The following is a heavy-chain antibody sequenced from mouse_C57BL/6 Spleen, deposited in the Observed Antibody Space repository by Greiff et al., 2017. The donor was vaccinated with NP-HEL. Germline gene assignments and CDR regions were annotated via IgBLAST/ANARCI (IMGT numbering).Heavy chain of an antibody. D-gene: IGHD2-13*01. J-gene: IGHJ3*01. Sequence: QVQLQQPGAELVKPGASVKMSCKASGYTFTSYWITWVKQRPGQGLEWIGDIYPGSGSTNYNEKFKSKATLTVATSSSTAYMQLSSLTSEDAAVYYCARRCAYYGDTRGFAYWGQGTLVTVSA. CDR2: IYPGSGST. CDR3: ARRCAYYGDTRGFAY. V-gene: IGHV1-55*01. CDR1: GYTFTSYW.